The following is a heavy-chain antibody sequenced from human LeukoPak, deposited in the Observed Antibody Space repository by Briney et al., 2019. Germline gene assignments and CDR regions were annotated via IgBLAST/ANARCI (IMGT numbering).Heavy chain of an antibody. Sequence: GGSLRLSCAASGFTFSSYAMHWVRQAPGKGLEYVSAISSNGGSTYYANSVKGRFTISRDNSKNTLYLQMGSLRAEGMAVYYCARANYGDYGDYWGQGTLVTVSS. J-gene: IGHJ4*02. CDR2: ISSNGGST. V-gene: IGHV3-64*01. CDR3: ARANYGDYGDY. CDR1: GFTFSSYA. D-gene: IGHD4-17*01.